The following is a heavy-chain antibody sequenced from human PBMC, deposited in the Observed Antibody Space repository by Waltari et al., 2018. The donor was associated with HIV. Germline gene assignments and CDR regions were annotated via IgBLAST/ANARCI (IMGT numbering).Heavy chain of an antibody. CDR3: ASGHNQDWTGTSRYSGDY. D-gene: IGHD2-15*01. CDR2: ISYDGANK. Sequence: QVQLVASGGDVVQPGRSPRLSCAASGFTFTNYAMHWVRQAPGKGLEWVAVISYDGANKFYADSVKGRFTISRDNSKNTLYLQMNSLRADDTAVYHCASGHNQDWTGTSRYSGDYWGQGTLVAVSS. V-gene: IGHV3-30-3*01. J-gene: IGHJ4*02. CDR1: GFTFTNYA.